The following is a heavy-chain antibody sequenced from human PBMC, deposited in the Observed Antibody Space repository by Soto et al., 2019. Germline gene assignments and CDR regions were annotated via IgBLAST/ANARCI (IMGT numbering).Heavy chain of an antibody. J-gene: IGHJ5*02. D-gene: IGHD3-22*01. CDR1: GYTFTGDY. CDR2: INPNSGGT. Sequence: QVQLVQSGAEVKKPGASVKVSCKASGYTFTGDYMHWVRQAPGQGLEWMGWINPNSGGTNYAQKFQGRVTMTRDTSIRTAYMELSRLRSDDTAVYYCARDYYDSSGGGGYHWFDPWGQGTLVTVSS. V-gene: IGHV1-2*02. CDR3: ARDYYDSSGGGGYHWFDP.